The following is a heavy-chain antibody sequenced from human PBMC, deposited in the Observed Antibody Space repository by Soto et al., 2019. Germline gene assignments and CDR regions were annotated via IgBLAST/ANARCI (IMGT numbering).Heavy chain of an antibody. Sequence: ASVKVSFKASGGTFSSYTISWVRQAPGQGLEWMGRIIPILGIANYAQKFQGRVTITADKSTGTAYMELSSLRSEDTAVYYCATVFIRASVTPRLLMDVWGQGTTVTVSS. CDR3: ATVFIRASVTPRLLMDV. CDR1: GGTFSSYT. D-gene: IGHD3-10*01. J-gene: IGHJ6*02. V-gene: IGHV1-69*02. CDR2: IIPILGIA.